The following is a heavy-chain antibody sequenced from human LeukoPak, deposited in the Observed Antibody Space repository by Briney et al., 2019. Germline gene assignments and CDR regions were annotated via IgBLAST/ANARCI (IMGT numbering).Heavy chain of an antibody. V-gene: IGHV3-11*01. J-gene: IGHJ4*02. CDR3: ARDPATVVTTYYFDY. Sequence: PGGSLRLSCAASEFTFSDYYMSWIRQAPGKGLEWVSYISSSGSTIYYADSVKGRFTISRDNAKNSLYLQMNSLRAEDTAVYYCARDPATVVTTYYFDYWGQGTLVTVSS. CDR1: EFTFSDYY. D-gene: IGHD4-23*01. CDR2: ISSSGSTI.